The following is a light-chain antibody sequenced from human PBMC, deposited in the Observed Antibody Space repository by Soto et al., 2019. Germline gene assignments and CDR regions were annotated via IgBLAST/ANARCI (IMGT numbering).Light chain of an antibody. V-gene: IGKV1-8*01. CDR1: QGISSY. CDR2: AAS. Sequence: AIRMTQSPSSFSASTGDRVTITCRASQGISSYLAWYQQKLGKAHKLLIYAASPLQSGVPSRFSGSGSGTDFNLTISILQSEDFATYYCQQYYSYPPITFGGGTKVEIK. J-gene: IGKJ4*01. CDR3: QQYYSYPPIT.